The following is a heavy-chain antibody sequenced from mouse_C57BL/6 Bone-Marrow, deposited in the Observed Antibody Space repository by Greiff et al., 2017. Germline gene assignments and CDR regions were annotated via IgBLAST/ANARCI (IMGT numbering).Heavy chain of an antibody. CDR1: GYTFTSYW. CDR2: IDPSDSYT. D-gene: IGHD1-1*01. J-gene: IGHJ1*03. Sequence: QVQLQQSGAELVKPGASVKLSCKASGYTFTSYWMQWVKQRPGQGLEWIGEIDPSDSYTNYNQKFKGKATLTVDTSSSTAYMQLSSLTSEDSAVYYCARHDGSSSYWYFDVWGTGTTVTVSS. V-gene: IGHV1-50*01. CDR3: ARHDGSSSYWYFDV.